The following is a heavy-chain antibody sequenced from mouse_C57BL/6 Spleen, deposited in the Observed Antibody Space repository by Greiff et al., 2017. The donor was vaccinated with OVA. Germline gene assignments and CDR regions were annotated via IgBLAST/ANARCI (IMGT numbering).Heavy chain of an antibody. CDR1: GFSLTSYG. V-gene: IGHV2-2*01. J-gene: IGHJ4*01. Sequence: QVQLKQSGPGLVQPSQSLSITCTVSGFSLTSYGVHWVRQSPGKGLEWLGVIWSGGSTDDNAAFISRLSISKDNSKSQVFFKMNSLQADDTAIYYCARRERGWLPYAMDYWGQGTSVTVSA. D-gene: IGHD2-3*01. CDR3: ARRERGWLPYAMDY. CDR2: IWSGGST.